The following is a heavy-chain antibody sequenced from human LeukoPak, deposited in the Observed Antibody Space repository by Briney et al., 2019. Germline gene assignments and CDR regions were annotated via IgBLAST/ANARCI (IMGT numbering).Heavy chain of an antibody. CDR3: ARDASYYDSRGYHHPFDY. CDR1: GYTFTSYG. D-gene: IGHD3-22*01. CDR2: ISAYNGNT. Sequence: GASVTVSCKASGYTFTSYGFTWVRQAPGQGLEWMGWISAYNGNTNYAQKLQGRVTMTTDTSTSTAYMELRSLRSDDTAVYYCARDASYYDSRGYHHPFDYWGQGTLVTVSS. V-gene: IGHV1-18*01. J-gene: IGHJ4*02.